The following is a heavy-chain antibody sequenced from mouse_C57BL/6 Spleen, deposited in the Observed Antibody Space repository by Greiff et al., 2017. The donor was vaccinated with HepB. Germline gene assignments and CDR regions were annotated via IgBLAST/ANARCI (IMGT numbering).Heavy chain of an antibody. CDR3: ARRSNYFDY. CDR2: IDPSDSET. CDR1: GYTFTSYW. V-gene: IGHV1-52*01. J-gene: IGHJ2*01. Sequence: VQLKQPGAELVRPGSSVKLSCKASGYTFTSYWMHWVKQRPIQGLEWIGNIDPSDSETHYNQKFKDKATLTVNKSSSTAYMQLSSLTSEDSAVYYCARRSNYFDYWGQGTTLTVSS. D-gene: IGHD5-1*01.